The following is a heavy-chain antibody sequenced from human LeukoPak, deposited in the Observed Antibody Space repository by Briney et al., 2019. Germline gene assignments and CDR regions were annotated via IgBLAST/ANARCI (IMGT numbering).Heavy chain of an antibody. D-gene: IGHD3-16*01. CDR1: GGSISSYY. V-gene: IGHV4-59*01. J-gene: IGHJ4*02. Sequence: SETLSLTCTVSGGSISSYYWSWIRQPPGKGLEWIGYLYYSGSTNCNPSLKSRVTISVDTSKNQFSLKLSSVTAADTAVYYCARGRGFGGYETFDYWGQGTLVTVSS. CDR2: LYYSGST. CDR3: ARGRGFGGYETFDY.